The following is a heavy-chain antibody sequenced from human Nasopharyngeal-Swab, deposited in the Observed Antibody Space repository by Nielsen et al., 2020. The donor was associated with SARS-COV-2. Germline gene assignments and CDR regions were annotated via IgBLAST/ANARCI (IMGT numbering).Heavy chain of an antibody. CDR1: GFTFSNYA. D-gene: IGHD2-2*01. Sequence: LSLTCAVSGFTFSNYAIQWVRQAPGKGLEWVAVISNDGNRRYYAESVKGRFTISRDNSKNTLSLEMNSLRIEDTAVYYCARELTSHCELDYWGQGTLVTVSS. CDR2: ISNDGNRR. V-gene: IGHV3-30*04. CDR3: ARELTSHCELDY. J-gene: IGHJ4*02.